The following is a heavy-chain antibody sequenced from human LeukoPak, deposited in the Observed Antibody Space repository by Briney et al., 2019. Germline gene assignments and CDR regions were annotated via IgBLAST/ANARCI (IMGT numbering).Heavy chain of an antibody. Sequence: GGSLRLSCAASGFTSFNFPMNWVRKAPGRGVEWVSHIRSDGTITYADSVKGRFTISRDDAKTSVYLQLNSLRDEDTAIYYCARDNIWAFDIWGQGTMVTVSS. CDR3: ARDNIWAFDI. CDR1: GFTSFNFP. D-gene: IGHD2/OR15-2a*01. V-gene: IGHV3-69-1*01. J-gene: IGHJ3*02. CDR2: IRSDGTI.